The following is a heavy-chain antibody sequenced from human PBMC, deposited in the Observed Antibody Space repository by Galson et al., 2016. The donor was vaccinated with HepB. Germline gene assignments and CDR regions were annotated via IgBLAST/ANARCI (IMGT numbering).Heavy chain of an antibody. CDR2: VYYSGST. Sequence: SETLSLTCTVSGGSISSSSYYWGWIRQPPGKGLEWIGSVYYSGSTYYNPSLQSRVTISVDTSKNQFSLKMSSVTAADTAVYYCARRFRYTYGPPYGMDVWGQGILVAVSS. CDR3: ARRFRYTYGPPYGMDV. D-gene: IGHD5-18*01. J-gene: IGHJ6*02. V-gene: IGHV4-39*01. CDR1: GGSISSSSYY.